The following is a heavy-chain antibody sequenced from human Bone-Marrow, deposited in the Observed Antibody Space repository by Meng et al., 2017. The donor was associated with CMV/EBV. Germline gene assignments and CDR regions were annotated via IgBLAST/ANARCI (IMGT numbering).Heavy chain of an antibody. Sequence: GESLKISCAASGFTFSSYWMSWVRQAPGKGLEWVASISSSSSYTSYADSVKGRFTVSRDSAQNSLYLQMNSLRVEDTAVYYCSRENSGLDSWGQGTLVTVSS. J-gene: IGHJ5*01. CDR3: SRENSGLDS. CDR2: ISSSSSYT. V-gene: IGHV3-21*01. CDR1: GFTFSSYW.